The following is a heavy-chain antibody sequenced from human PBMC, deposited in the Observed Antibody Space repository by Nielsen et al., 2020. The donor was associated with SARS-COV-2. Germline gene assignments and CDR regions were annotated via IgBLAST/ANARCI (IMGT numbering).Heavy chain of an antibody. Sequence: GGSLRLSCAASGFTFDDYGMSWVRQAPGKGLEWVSGINWSGDNTGYADSMKGRFTISRDNAKSSLFLQMNSLRAEDTAFYYCARGGVLWFAELPDYWGQGTLVTVSS. CDR2: INWSGDNT. J-gene: IGHJ4*02. D-gene: IGHD3-10*01. CDR3: ARGGVLWFAELPDY. V-gene: IGHV3-20*04. CDR1: GFTFDDYG.